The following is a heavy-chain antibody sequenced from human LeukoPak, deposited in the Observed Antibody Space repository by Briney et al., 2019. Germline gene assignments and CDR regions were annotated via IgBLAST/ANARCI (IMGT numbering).Heavy chain of an antibody. V-gene: IGHV3-21*01. CDR1: GFTFSSFS. CDR3: ARNLELPGTRTPTYYYFDY. CDR2: INSSRSYI. Sequence: PGGSLRLSCAASGFTFSSFSMDLVRQGPGEGLEWVSSINSSRSYIYYADSVKGRFTISRDNAKNSLYLQMNSLRAEDTAVYYCARNLELPGTRTPTYYYFDYWGQGTLVTVSS. J-gene: IGHJ4*02. D-gene: IGHD1-26*01.